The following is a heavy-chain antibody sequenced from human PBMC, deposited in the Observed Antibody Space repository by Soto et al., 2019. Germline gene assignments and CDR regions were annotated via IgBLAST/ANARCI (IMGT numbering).Heavy chain of an antibody. CDR2: INHSGST. J-gene: IGHJ4*02. CDR1: GGSFSGYY. Sequence: SETLSLTCAVYGGSFSGYYWSWIRQPPGKGLEWIGEINHSGSTNYNPSLKSRVTISVDTSKNQFSLKLSSVTAADTAVYYCARGHWGRPRLDYWGQGTLVTVSS. D-gene: IGHD5-12*01. CDR3: ARGHWGRPRLDY. V-gene: IGHV4-34*01.